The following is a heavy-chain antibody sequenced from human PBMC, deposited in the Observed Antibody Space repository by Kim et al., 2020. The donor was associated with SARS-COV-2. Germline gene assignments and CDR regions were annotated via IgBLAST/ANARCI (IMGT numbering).Heavy chain of an antibody. J-gene: IGHJ4*02. CDR3: TTDRGITSRPIFDS. Sequence: GGSLRLSCAASGLTFSNAYMSWARQAPGKGLEWVGRIKSKTDGGTTDYAATVKGRFTISTDDSKNILYLQMNSLKTDDTAVYYCTTDRGITSRPIFDSWGQGTLVPVSS. D-gene: IGHD1-20*01. CDR1: GLTFSNAY. CDR2: IKSKTDGGTT. V-gene: IGHV3-15*01.